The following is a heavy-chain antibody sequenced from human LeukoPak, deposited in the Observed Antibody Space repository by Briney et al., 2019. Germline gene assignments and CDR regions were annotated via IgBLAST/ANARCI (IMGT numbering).Heavy chain of an antibody. CDR2: IHYSGNT. CDR1: GGSISSYF. V-gene: IGHV4-59*01. D-gene: IGHD5-12*01. J-gene: IGHJ1*01. Sequence: SETLSLTCTVSGGSISSYFWSCIRPPPGKGLEWIGCIHYSGNTNHNPSLKSRVTISVDTSKNHFSLKLSSVTAADTAVYYCARASGYSGYDRAAEYFQHWGQGTLVTVP. CDR3: ARASGYSGYDRAAEYFQH.